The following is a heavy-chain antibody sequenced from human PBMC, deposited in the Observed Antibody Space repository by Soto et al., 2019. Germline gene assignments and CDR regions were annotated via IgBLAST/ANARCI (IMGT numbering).Heavy chain of an antibody. CDR2: ISWNSDTI. D-gene: IGHD3-10*01. V-gene: IGHV3-9*01. CDR3: TKDMSYGPRGHLAY. J-gene: IGHJ4*02. CDR1: GFTFDDYA. Sequence: PGASLRLSCAASGFTFDDYAMHWVRQAPGKGLEWVSSISWNSDTIGYADSVKGRFTISRDNAKNSLYLQMNSLRDEDTALYYCTKDMSYGPRGHLAYWGQGT.